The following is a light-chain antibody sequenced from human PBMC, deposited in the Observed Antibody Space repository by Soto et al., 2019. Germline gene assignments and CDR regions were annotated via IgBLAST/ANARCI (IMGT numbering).Light chain of an antibody. CDR3: QNYDIAPWP. Sequence: DIQMTQSPSSLSASIGDRVTITCRASQGIDKYVAWYQHKPGQVPKVLIYAASSLQSGVPSRFRGSGSGTDLTLTISSLQPEDVATYYCQNYDIAPWPFGQGTKVEIK. CDR1: QGIDKY. J-gene: IGKJ1*01. V-gene: IGKV1-27*01. CDR2: AAS.